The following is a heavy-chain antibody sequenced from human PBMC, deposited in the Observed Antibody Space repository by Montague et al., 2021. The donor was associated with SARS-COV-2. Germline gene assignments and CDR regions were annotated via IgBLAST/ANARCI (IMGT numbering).Heavy chain of an antibody. J-gene: IGHJ6*03. D-gene: IGHD2-2*01. CDR3: AKDREYQLPYYYYYMDV. CDR2: IWYDGSNK. CDR1: GFTFSSYG. Sequence: SLRLSCAASGFTFSSYGMHWVRQAPGKGLEWVAVIWYDGSNKYYADSVKGRFTISRDNSKNTLYLQMNSLRAEDTAVYYCAKDREYQLPYYYYYMDVWGQGTPVTVSS. V-gene: IGHV3-33*06.